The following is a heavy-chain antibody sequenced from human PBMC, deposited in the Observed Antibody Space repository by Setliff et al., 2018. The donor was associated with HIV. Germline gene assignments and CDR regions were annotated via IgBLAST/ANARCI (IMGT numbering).Heavy chain of an antibody. J-gene: IGHJ6*03. Sequence: TLSLTCTVSGGSVSSGSYYWNWIRQPAGKGLEWIGRIYTSGSTNYNPSLKSRVTMSVDTSKNQISLKLSSVTAADTAVFYCAREFYHYDSSDYYSDYYYYYMDVWGKGTTVTVS. D-gene: IGHD3-22*01. CDR2: IYTSGST. CDR3: AREFYHYDSSDYYSDYYYYYMDV. V-gene: IGHV4-61*02. CDR1: GGSVSSGSYY.